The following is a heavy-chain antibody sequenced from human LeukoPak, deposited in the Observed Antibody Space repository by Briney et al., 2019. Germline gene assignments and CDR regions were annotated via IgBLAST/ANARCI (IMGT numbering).Heavy chain of an antibody. J-gene: IGHJ4*02. V-gene: IGHV3-48*01. CDR3: ARLVGYCSSTSCYADY. Sequence: GGSLRLSCAASGFTFSGYSMNWVRQAPGKGLEWVSYISSSSSTIYYADSVKGRFTISRDNARNSLYLQMNSLRAEDTAVYYCARLVGYCSSTSCYADYWGQGTLVTVSS. D-gene: IGHD2-2*01. CDR1: GFTFSGYS. CDR2: ISSSSSTI.